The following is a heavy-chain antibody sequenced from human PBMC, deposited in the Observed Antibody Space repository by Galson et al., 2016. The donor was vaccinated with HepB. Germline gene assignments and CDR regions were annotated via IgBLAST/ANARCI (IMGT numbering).Heavy chain of an antibody. Sequence: VQVSCKATGYSFIAYDIYWVRQAPGQGLQWMGWINPNNGDTTYEQKFRGRVTMTSNTSLRTAYMELSSLRSDDTAVYYCARPMNRVGTGHWGQGTLVTVSS. CDR3: ARPMNRVGTGH. CDR2: INPNNGDT. V-gene: IGHV1-2*02. D-gene: IGHD1-14*01. J-gene: IGHJ4*02. CDR1: GYSFIAYD.